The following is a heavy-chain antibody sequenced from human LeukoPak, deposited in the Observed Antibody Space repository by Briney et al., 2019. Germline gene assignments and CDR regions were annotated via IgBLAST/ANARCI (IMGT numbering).Heavy chain of an antibody. CDR1: GFTFSTFA. D-gene: IGHD2-8*02. CDR2: IFPSGGEI. Sequence: PVGSLRLSCVASGFTFSTFAMIWVRQPPGKGLEWVSSIFPSGGEIHYADSVRGRFTISRDNSKSTLSLQMNSLRVEDTAIYYCATYRQVLLPFESWGQGALVTVSS. CDR3: ATYRQVLLPFES. V-gene: IGHV3-23*01. J-gene: IGHJ4*02.